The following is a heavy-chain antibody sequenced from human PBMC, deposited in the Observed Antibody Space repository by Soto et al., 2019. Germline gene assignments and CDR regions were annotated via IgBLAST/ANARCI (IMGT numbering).Heavy chain of an antibody. Sequence: ASVKVSCKASGYTFTSYGISWVRQAPGQGLEWMGWISAYNGHTNYAQKLQGRVTMTTDTSTSTAYMELRSLRSDDTAVYYCARDGVVDTAMVNYYCGMHVWGKGTTVTVSS. D-gene: IGHD5-18*01. J-gene: IGHJ6*04. CDR3: ARDGVVDTAMVNYYCGMHV. CDR1: GYTFTSYG. CDR2: ISAYNGHT. V-gene: IGHV1-18*01.